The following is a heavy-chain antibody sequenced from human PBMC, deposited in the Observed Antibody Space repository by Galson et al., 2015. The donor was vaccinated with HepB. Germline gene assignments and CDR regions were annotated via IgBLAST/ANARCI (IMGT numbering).Heavy chain of an antibody. CDR3: AREGRDGYNLVRLDY. CDR2: INPNSGGT. V-gene: IGHV1-2*02. D-gene: IGHD5-24*01. J-gene: IGHJ4*02. Sequence: SVKVSCKASGYTFTGYYMHWVRQAPGQGLEWMGWINPNSGGTNYAQKFQGRVTMTRDTSISTAYMELSRLRSDDTAVYYCAREGRDGYNLVRLDYWGQGTLVTVSS. CDR1: GYTFTGYY.